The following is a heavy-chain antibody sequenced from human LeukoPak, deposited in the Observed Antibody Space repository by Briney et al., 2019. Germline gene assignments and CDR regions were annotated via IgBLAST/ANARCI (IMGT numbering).Heavy chain of an antibody. CDR3: ARHGFTMTPGAFDI. V-gene: IGHV4-38-2*01. D-gene: IGHD3-22*01. Sequence: SETLSLTCAVSGYSISSGYYWGWIRQPPGKGLEWIGSIYHSGSTYYNPSLKSRVTISVDTSKNQFSLKLSSVTAADTAVYYCARHGFTMTPGAFDIWGQGTMVTVSS. CDR2: IYHSGST. CDR1: GYSISSGYY. J-gene: IGHJ3*02.